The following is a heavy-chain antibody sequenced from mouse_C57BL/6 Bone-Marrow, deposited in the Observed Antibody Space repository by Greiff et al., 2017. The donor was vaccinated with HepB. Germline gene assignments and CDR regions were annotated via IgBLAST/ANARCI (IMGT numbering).Heavy chain of an antibody. CDR3: ARDDYSNSFAY. Sequence: EVQLVESGGGLVKPGGSLKLSCAASGFTFSSYAMSWVRQTPEKRLEWVATISDGGSYTYYPDNVKGRFTISRDNAKNNLYLQMSHLKSEDTAMYYYARDDYSNSFAYWGQGTLVTVSA. V-gene: IGHV5-4*01. D-gene: IGHD2-5*01. CDR1: GFTFSSYA. CDR2: ISDGGSYT. J-gene: IGHJ3*01.